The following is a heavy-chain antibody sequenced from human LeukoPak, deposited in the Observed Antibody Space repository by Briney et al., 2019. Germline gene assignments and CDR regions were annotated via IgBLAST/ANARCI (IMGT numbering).Heavy chain of an antibody. CDR1: GYTFTSYA. V-gene: IGHV7-4-1*02. Sequence: ASVKVSCKASGYTFTSYAMNWVRQAPGQGLEWMGWINTNTGNPTYAQGFTGRFVFSLDTSVSTAYLQISSLKAEDTAVYYCAREKDSGWYIGLIDYWGQGTLVTVSS. CDR2: INTNTGNP. J-gene: IGHJ4*02. CDR3: AREKDSGWYIGLIDY. D-gene: IGHD6-19*01.